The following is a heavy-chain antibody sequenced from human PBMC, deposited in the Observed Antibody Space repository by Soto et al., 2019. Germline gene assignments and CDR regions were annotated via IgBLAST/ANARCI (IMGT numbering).Heavy chain of an antibody. CDR3: ARSNTYPVY. Sequence: EVNLVESGGGLVQPGGSLRLSCTVSGFTFSGYWMSWVRQAPGKGLEWVANINQDGSEKYYVDSVKGRFTISRDNAKSSLYLQMNSLRAEDTAVYYCARSNTYPVYWGQGTLVTVSS. D-gene: IGHD2-2*02. V-gene: IGHV3-7*02. CDR2: INQDGSEK. J-gene: IGHJ4*02. CDR1: GFTFSGYW.